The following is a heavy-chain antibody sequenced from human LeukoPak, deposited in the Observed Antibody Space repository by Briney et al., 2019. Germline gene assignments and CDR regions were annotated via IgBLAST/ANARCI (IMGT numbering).Heavy chain of an antibody. Sequence: GGSLRLSCSASGFTFNDYYMSWIRQAPGKGLEWVANIKQDGSEKYYVDSVKGRFTISRDNAKNSLYLQMNSLRAEDTAVYYCASEPYGSGDYWGQGTLVTVSS. D-gene: IGHD3-10*01. CDR3: ASEPYGSGDY. V-gene: IGHV3-7*01. J-gene: IGHJ4*02. CDR1: GFTFNDYY. CDR2: IKQDGSEK.